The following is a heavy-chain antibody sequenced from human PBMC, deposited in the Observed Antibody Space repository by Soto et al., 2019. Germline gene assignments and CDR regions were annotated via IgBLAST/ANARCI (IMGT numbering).Heavy chain of an antibody. D-gene: IGHD4-17*01. CDR2: IKRKTDGGTT. V-gene: IGHV3-15*07. CDR1: GFTFSNAW. Sequence: PGGSLRLSCAASGFTFSNAWINWVRQAPGKGLEWVGRIKRKTDGGTTDFAAPVKGRFAISRDDSKNMVYLQMNSLRAEDTAVYYCAKVLSAYGAGIAWGQGTLVTVSS. J-gene: IGHJ5*02. CDR3: AKVLSAYGAGIA.